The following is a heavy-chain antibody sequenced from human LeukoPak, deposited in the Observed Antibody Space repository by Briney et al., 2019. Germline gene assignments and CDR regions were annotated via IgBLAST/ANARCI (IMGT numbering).Heavy chain of an antibody. J-gene: IGHJ4*02. CDR2: IRAYNGNT. Sequence: ASVKASCKASGYTFTSYGISWVRQAPGQGLEWMGWIRAYNGNTSYAQKLQGRVTMTTDTSTSTAYMELRSLRSGDTAVYYCARGGDYYDMDYWGQGTLVTVSS. V-gene: IGHV1-18*01. D-gene: IGHD3-22*01. CDR3: ARGGDYYDMDY. CDR1: GYTFTSYG.